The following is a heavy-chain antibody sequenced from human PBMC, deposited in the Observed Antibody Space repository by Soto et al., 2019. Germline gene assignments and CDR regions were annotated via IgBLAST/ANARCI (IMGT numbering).Heavy chain of an antibody. CDR3: ESRVYCDSTSCYEDVFDI. CDR2: IDPSDSYT. D-gene: IGHD2-2*01. Sequence: GESLKISCKGSGYSFTSYWISWVRQMPGKGLEWMGRIDPSDSYTNYSPSFQGHVTISADKSISTAYLQWSSLKASDTAMYYCESRVYCDSTSCYEDVFDIWGQGTMVTVSS. V-gene: IGHV5-10-1*01. CDR1: GYSFTSYW. J-gene: IGHJ3*02.